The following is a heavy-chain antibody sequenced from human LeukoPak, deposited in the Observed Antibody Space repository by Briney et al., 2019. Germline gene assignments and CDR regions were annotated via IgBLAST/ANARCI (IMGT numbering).Heavy chain of an antibody. Sequence: GGSLRLSCAASGFTFSSYEMNWVRQAPGKGLEWVSYISSSGSTIYYADSAKGRFTISRDNAKNSLYLQMNSLRAEDTAVYYCASSEALNPDYWGQGTLVTVSS. CDR2: ISSSGSTI. V-gene: IGHV3-48*03. J-gene: IGHJ4*02. CDR3: ASSEALNPDY. CDR1: GFTFSSYE.